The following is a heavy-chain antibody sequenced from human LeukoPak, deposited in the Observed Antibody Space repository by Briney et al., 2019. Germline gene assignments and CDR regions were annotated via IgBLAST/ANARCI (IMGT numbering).Heavy chain of an antibody. CDR1: GFTFSSYA. D-gene: IGHD3-10*01. CDR2: MSYDGSNK. V-gene: IGHV3-30-3*01. Sequence: GGSLRLSCAASGFTFSSYAMHWVRQAPGKGLEWVAVMSYDGSNKYYADSVKGRFTISRDNSKNTLYLQMNSLRAEDTAVYYCAAAGSSYFDYWGQGTLVTVSS. CDR3: AAAGSSYFDY. J-gene: IGHJ4*02.